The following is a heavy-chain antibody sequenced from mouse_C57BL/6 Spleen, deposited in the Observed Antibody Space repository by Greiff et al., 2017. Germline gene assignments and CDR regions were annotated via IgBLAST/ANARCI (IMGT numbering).Heavy chain of an antibody. CDR3: ARQGLLWYFDV. J-gene: IGHJ1*03. CDR2: IYPGSGNT. CDR1: GYSFTSYY. D-gene: IGHD1-1*01. Sequence: VKLQQSGPELVKPGASVKISCKASGYSFTSYYIHWVKQRPGQGLEWIGWIYPGSGNTKYNEKFKGKATLTADTSSSTAYMQLSSLTSEDSAVYYCARQGLLWYFDVWGTGTTVTVSS. V-gene: IGHV1-66*01.